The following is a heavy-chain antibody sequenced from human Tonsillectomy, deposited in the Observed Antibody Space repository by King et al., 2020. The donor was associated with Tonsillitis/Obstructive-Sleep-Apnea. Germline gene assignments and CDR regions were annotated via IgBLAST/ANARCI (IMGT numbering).Heavy chain of an antibody. Sequence: QLVQAGAEVKKPGESLKISCKGSGYSFTSYWIGWVRQMPGKGLEWMGIIYPGDSDTRYSPSFQGQVTISADKSIRTAYLQWSSLKASDTAMYYCARVRCGGDCYYYYYMDVWGKGTTVTVSS. CDR2: IYPGDSDT. J-gene: IGHJ6*03. CDR3: ARVRCGGDCYYYYYMDV. CDR1: GYSFTSYW. D-gene: IGHD2-21*01. V-gene: IGHV5-51*01.